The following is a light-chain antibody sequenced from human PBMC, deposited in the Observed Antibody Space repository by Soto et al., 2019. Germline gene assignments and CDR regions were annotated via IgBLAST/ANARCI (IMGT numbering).Light chain of an antibody. CDR3: QQYERSVT. Sequence: EIQMTQSPSTLSASVGDRVTLTCRASQSIGIWLAWYQQKPGKAPKLLIYKASSLTSEVPSRFSGSGFGTDFTLTIRRLQAYAFSSYYCQQYERSVTFGQGTKLEIK. V-gene: IGKV1-5*03. CDR1: QSIGIW. J-gene: IGKJ2*01. CDR2: KAS.